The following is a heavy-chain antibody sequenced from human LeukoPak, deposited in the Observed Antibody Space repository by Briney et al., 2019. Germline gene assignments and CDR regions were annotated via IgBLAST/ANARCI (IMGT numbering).Heavy chain of an antibody. D-gene: IGHD6-13*01. Sequence: SETLSLTCTVSGGSISSYHWSWMRQPAGKGLEWIGRIYTSGSTNYNPSLKSRVTMSVDTSKNQFSLKLSSVTAADTAVYYCARGSSSWYLGWFDPSGQGTLVTVSS. J-gene: IGHJ5*02. CDR2: IYTSGST. CDR3: ARGSSSWYLGWFDP. CDR1: GGSISSYH. V-gene: IGHV4-4*07.